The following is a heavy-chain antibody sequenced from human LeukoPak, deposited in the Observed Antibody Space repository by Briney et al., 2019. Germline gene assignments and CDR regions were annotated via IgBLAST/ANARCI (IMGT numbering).Heavy chain of an antibody. V-gene: IGHV4-34*01. J-gene: IGHJ5*02. CDR2: IHPHGIF. CDR1: GGSCDGYY. CDR3: ARGRDRSKAGDL. D-gene: IGHD5-24*01. Sequence: SETLSLTCDVYGGSCDGYYCSWIRQPPGKGLEWIGEIHPHGIFYYNSSLMSRVTISIDTSKSRFSLRLTSVTAADTAFYFCARGRDRSKAGDLWGQGSLVTVSS.